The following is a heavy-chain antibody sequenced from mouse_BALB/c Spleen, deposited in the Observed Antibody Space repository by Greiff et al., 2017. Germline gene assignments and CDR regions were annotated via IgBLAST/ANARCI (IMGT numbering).Heavy chain of an antibody. CDR1: GYTFTSYT. Sequence: VQLQQSGAELARPGASVKMSCKASGYTFTSYTMHWVKQRPGQGLEWIEYINPSSGYTNYNQKFKDKATLTADKSSSTAYMQLSSLTSEDAAVYYCARSGDGYYRAWFAYWGQGTLVTVSA. J-gene: IGHJ3*01. D-gene: IGHD2-3*01. V-gene: IGHV1-4*01. CDR2: INPSSGYT. CDR3: ARSGDGYYRAWFAY.